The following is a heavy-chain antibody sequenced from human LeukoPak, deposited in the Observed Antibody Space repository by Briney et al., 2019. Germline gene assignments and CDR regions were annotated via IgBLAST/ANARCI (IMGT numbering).Heavy chain of an antibody. CDR1: GGTFSSYA. CDR3: ARAGYSSSWDEPNFDY. D-gene: IGHD6-13*01. CDR2: INPNSGGT. J-gene: IGHJ4*02. V-gene: IGHV1-2*02. Sequence: ASVKVSCKASGGTFSSYAISWVRRAPGQGLEWMGWINPNSGGTNYAQKFQGRVTMTRDTSISTAYMELSRLRSDDTAVYYCARAGYSSSWDEPNFDYWGQGTLVTVSS.